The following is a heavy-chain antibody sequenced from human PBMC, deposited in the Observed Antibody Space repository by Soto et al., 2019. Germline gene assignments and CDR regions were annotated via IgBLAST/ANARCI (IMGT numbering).Heavy chain of an antibody. CDR1: GFPSGSYA. CDR3: ARAGCDGGSCYTLVGLRYGMDV. V-gene: IGHV3-30-3*01. J-gene: IGHJ6*02. Sequence: QVQLVESGGAGFHPGRSLSPSGAPSGFPSGSYAIHWFARAPAKGLEGVAVLYNVGSNKYYADSVKGRFTISRDNSKNTLYLQMNSLRAEDTAVYYCARAGCDGGSCYTLVGLRYGMDVWGQGTTVTVSS. CDR2: LYNVGSNK. D-gene: IGHD2-15*01.